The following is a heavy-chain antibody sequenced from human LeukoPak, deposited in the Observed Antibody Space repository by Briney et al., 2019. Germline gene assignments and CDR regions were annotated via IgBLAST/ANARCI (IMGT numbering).Heavy chain of an antibody. CDR2: INPNSGGT. Sequence: APVKVSCKASGYTFTGYYMHWVRQAPGQGLEWMGWINPNSGGTNYAQKFQGRVTMTRDTSISTAYMELSRLRSDDTAVYHCARGGLYYVWDAFDIWGQGTMVTVSS. CDR1: GYTFTGYY. D-gene: IGHD3-16*01. V-gene: IGHV1-2*02. CDR3: ARGGLYYVWDAFDI. J-gene: IGHJ3*02.